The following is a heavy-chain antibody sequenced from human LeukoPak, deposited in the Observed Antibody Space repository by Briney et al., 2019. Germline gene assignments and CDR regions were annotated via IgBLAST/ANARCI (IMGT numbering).Heavy chain of an antibody. J-gene: IGHJ4*02. CDR3: ARDYCSSTSCLFDY. V-gene: IGHV1-2*06. Sequence: ASVKVSCRASGYTFTGYHIHWVRQAPGQGLEWMGRINPNSGDTNYAQNFQGRVTMTRDTSINTAYMELSRLRSDDTAVYYRARDYCSSTSCLFDYWGQGTLVTVSS. CDR1: GYTFTGYH. CDR2: INPNSGDT. D-gene: IGHD2-2*01.